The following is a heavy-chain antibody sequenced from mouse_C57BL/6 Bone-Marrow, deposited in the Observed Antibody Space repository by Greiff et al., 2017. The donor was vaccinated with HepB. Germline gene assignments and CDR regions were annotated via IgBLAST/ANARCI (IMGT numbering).Heavy chain of an antibody. CDR1: GYTFTSYW. CDR2: IHPNSGST. Sequence: VQLKQPGAELVKPGASVKLSCKASGYTFTSYWMHWVKQRPGQGPEWIGMIHPNSGSTNYNEKFKSKATLTVDKSSSTAYMQLSSLTSEDSAVYYCAREDYGNYPAWFAYWGQGTLVTVSA. V-gene: IGHV1-64*01. CDR3: AREDYGNYPAWFAY. J-gene: IGHJ3*01. D-gene: IGHD2-1*01.